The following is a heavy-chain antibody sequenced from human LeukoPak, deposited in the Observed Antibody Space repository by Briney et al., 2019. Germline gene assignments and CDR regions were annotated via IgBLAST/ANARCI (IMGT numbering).Heavy chain of an antibody. Sequence: PSETLSLTCTVSGDSISSYYWSWIRQPPGKGLEWIGYIYYSGSTNYNPSLKSRVTISVDTSKNQFSLKLSSVTAADTAVYYCARDEDNGSYYSSSWFDPWGQGTLVTVSS. V-gene: IGHV4-59*12. CDR2: IYYSGST. CDR3: ARDEDNGSYYSSSWFDP. CDR1: GDSISSYY. J-gene: IGHJ5*02. D-gene: IGHD1-26*01.